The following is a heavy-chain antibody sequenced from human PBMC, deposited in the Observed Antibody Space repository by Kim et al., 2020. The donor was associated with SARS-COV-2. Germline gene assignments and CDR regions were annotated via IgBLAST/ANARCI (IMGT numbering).Heavy chain of an antibody. Sequence: SQTLSLTCAISGDSVSSNSAAWNWIRQSPSRGLEWLGRTYYRSKWYNDYAVSVKSRITINPDTSKNQFSLQLNSVTPEDTAVYHCARDVYCSSTSCYSSSGFDPWGQGTLVTVSS. V-gene: IGHV6-1*01. D-gene: IGHD2-2*01. J-gene: IGHJ5*02. CDR1: GDSVSSNSAA. CDR3: ARDVYCSSTSCYSSSGFDP. CDR2: TYYRSKWYN.